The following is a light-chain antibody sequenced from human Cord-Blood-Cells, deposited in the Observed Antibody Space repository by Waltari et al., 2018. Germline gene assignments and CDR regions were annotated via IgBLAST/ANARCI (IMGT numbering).Light chain of an antibody. CDR3: CSYAGSSNVV. CDR1: GIAVGRYTF. J-gene: IGLJ2*01. CDR2: EGS. V-gene: IGLV2-23*01. Sequence: PLTQPASVSGSPGQSTTISCPGPGIAVGRYTFVSCYQQPPGKAPKLMIYEGSKRPSGVSNRFSGSKSGNTASLTISGLQAEDEADYYCCSYAGSSNVVFGGGTKLTVL.